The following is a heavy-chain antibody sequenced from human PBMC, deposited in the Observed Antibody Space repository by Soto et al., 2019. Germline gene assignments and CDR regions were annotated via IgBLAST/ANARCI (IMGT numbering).Heavy chain of an antibody. Sequence: GGSLRLSCAASGFTFSSYSMNWVRQAPGKGLEWVSYISSSSSTIYYADSVKGRFTISRDNAKNSLYLQMNSLRAEDTAVYYCARDVVMPYGDYAENYYYYMDVWGKGTTVTVSS. V-gene: IGHV3-48*01. J-gene: IGHJ6*03. CDR1: GFTFSSYS. D-gene: IGHD4-17*01. CDR2: ISSSSSTI. CDR3: ARDVVMPYGDYAENYYYYMDV.